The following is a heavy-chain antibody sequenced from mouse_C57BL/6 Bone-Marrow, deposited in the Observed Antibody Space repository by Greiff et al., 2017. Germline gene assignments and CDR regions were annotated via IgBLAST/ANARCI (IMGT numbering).Heavy chain of an antibody. CDR1: GYTFTSYW. D-gene: IGHD2-1*01. V-gene: IGHV1-53*01. CDR3: ARKILLWHWYVDV. J-gene: IGHJ1*03. CDR2: INPSNGGT. Sequence: QVQLQQPGTELVKPGASVKLSCKASGYTFTSYWMHWVKQRPGQGLEWIGNINPSNGGTNYNEKFKSKATLTVDKSSSTAYMQLSSLTSEDAAVYYCARKILLWHWYVDVWGTGTTVTVSA.